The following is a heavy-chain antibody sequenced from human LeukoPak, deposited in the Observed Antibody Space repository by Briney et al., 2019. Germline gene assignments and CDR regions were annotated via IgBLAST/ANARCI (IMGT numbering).Heavy chain of an antibody. Sequence: GGSLRLSCAASGFSFSSYGMHWVRQAPGKGLEWVAFIRDDGSTKYYADSVKGRFPISRGNSKNTLYLQMNSLRADDTAVYYCAPGYSSSWTLDYWGQGTLVTVSS. CDR1: GFSFSSYG. D-gene: IGHD6-13*01. J-gene: IGHJ4*02. CDR3: APGYSSSWTLDY. CDR2: IRDDGSTK. V-gene: IGHV3-30*02.